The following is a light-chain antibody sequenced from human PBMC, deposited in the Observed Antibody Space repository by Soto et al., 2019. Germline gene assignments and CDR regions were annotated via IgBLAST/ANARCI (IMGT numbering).Light chain of an antibody. J-gene: IGLJ2*01. Sequence: QSALTQPPCASRSPGQSVTISCTATSSDVGGYNYVSWYQQHPGKAPKLMIYEVSKRPSGVPDRFSGSKAGNTASLTVSGLHAEDEAYYYCSSHAGSNNFVVFGGGTKLTVL. CDR1: SSDVGGYNY. CDR2: EVS. CDR3: SSHAGSNNFVV. V-gene: IGLV2-8*02.